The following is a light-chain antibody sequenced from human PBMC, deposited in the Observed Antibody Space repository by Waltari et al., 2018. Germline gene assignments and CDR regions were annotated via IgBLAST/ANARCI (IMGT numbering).Light chain of an antibody. J-gene: IGLJ2*01. CDR3: MIWHNNAVV. Sequence: QAVLTQPSSLSASPGASASLTCTLRSGINVGSYRIYWYQQKPGSPPQDLLRYKSDSDKQQDSRVPRRFSGSKDASANAGILLISGLQSEDEADYYCMIWHNNAVVFGGGTTLTVL. CDR2: YKSDSDK. V-gene: IGLV5-45*03. CDR1: SGINVGSYR.